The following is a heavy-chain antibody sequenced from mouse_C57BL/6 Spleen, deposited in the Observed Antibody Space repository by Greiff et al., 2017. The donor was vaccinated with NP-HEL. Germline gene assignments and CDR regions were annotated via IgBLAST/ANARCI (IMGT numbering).Heavy chain of an antibody. CDR1: GFSLTSYA. J-gene: IGHJ3*01. Sequence: VQLVESGPGLVAPSQSLSITCTVSGFSLTSYAISWVRQPPGKGLEWLGVICTGGGTNYNSALISRLSISKDNSKSQVFFEMISLQTDDTARYYCARNDDYDGFAYWGQGTLVTVSA. D-gene: IGHD2-4*01. CDR3: ARNDDYDGFAY. V-gene: IGHV2-9-1*01. CDR2: ICTGGGT.